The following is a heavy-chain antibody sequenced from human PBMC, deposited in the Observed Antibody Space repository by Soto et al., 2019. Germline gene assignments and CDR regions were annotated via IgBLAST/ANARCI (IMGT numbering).Heavy chain of an antibody. Sequence: PSATRSLTCTVSCGSISSSIYYWGWIRQPPGKGLDWIGSIYYSGSTYYNPSLKSRVTISVDTSKNQFSLKLSSVTAADTAVYYCASDSSGYYRFDYWGQGTLVTVS. CDR2: IYYSGST. V-gene: IGHV4-39*01. CDR1: CGSISSSIYY. J-gene: IGHJ4*02. CDR3: ASDSSGYYRFDY. D-gene: IGHD3-22*01.